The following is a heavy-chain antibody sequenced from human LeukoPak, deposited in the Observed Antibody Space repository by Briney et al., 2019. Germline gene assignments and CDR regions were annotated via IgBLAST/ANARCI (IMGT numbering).Heavy chain of an antibody. CDR2: ISAYNGNT. CDR3: ARDGAAAGTVFFDY. CDR1: GYTFTSYG. V-gene: IGHV1-18*01. J-gene: IGHJ4*02. D-gene: IGHD6-13*01. Sequence: ASVKVSCKASGYTFTSYGISWVRQAPGQGLESMGWISAYNGNTNYAQKLQGRVTMTTDTSTSTAYMELRSLRSDDTAVYYCARDGAAAGTVFFDYWGQGTLVTVSS.